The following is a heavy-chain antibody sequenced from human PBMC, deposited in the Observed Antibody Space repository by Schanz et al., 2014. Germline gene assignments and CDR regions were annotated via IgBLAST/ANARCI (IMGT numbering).Heavy chain of an antibody. CDR3: AREQIMAAAGLVDY. D-gene: IGHD6-13*01. V-gene: IGHV3-48*01. J-gene: IGHJ4*01. CDR2: ISSSGTTI. Sequence: VQLLQFGGGVVQPGRSLRLSCAASGFAFSVYGMHWVRQAPGKGPEWVSYISSSGTTIYYADSVKGRFTVSRDNAKNSLYLQMNSLRAEDTAVYYCAREQIMAAAGLVDYWGHGTLVTVSS. CDR1: GFAFSVYG.